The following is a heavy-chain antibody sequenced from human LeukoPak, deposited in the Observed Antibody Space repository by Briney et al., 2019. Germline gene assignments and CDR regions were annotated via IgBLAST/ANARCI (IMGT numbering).Heavy chain of an antibody. D-gene: IGHD3-3*01. Sequence: GGSLRLSCTASGLNFGDYAMSWVRRAPGKGLECVSFIRSKAYGGTTEYAASVKGKFTMSRDDSKSIAYLQMNSLQTEDTAVYYCTREPYRSGYYFFDYWCQGTLVTVSS. CDR2: IRSKAYGGTT. CDR3: TREPYRSGYYFFDY. J-gene: IGHJ4*02. CDR1: GLNFGDYA. V-gene: IGHV3-49*04.